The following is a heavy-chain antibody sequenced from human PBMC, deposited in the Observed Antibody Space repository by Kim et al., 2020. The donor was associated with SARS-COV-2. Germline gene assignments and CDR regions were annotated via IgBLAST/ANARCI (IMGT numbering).Heavy chain of an antibody. D-gene: IGHD6-13*01. CDR3: ARAPVAYSSPWYYGMDV. CDR1: GYTFTSYG. Sequence: ASVKVSCKASGYTFTSYGISWVRQAPGQGLEWMGWISAYNGNTNYAQKLQGRVTMTTDTSTSTAYMELRSLRSDDTAVYYCARAPVAYSSPWYYGMDVWGQGTTVTVSS. V-gene: IGHV1-18*01. CDR2: ISAYNGNT. J-gene: IGHJ6*02.